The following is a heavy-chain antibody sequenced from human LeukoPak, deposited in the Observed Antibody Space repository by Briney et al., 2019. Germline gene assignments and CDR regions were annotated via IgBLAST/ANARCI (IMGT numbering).Heavy chain of an antibody. D-gene: IGHD3-22*01. CDR3: ARTNSQAYYYDSSGYYSENYYFDY. CDR1: GFTFSSYW. V-gene: IGHV3-7*01. CDR2: IKQDGSEK. J-gene: IGHJ4*02. Sequence: GGSLRLSCAASGFTFSSYWMSWVRQAPGKGLEWVANIKQDGSEKYYVDSVKGRFTISRDNAKNSLYLQVNSLRAEDTAVYYCARTNSQAYYYDSSGYYSENYYFDYWGQGTLVTVSS.